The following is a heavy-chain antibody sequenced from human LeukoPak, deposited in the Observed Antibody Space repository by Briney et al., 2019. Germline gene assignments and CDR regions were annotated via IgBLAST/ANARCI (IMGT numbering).Heavy chain of an antibody. D-gene: IGHD2-2*01. V-gene: IGHV1-2*02. Sequence: ASVKVSCKASGYTFTGYYMHWVRQAPGQGLEWMGWINPNSGGTNYAQKFQGRVTMTRDTSISIAYMELSRLRSDDTAVYYCATCSSTSCYFRANWFDPWGQGTLVTVSS. CDR1: GYTFTGYY. J-gene: IGHJ5*02. CDR3: ATCSSTSCYFRANWFDP. CDR2: INPNSGGT.